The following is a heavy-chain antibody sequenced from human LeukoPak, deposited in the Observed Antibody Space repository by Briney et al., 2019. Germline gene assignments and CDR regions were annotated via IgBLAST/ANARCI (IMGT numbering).Heavy chain of an antibody. Sequence: GGSLRLSCAASGFTFSNYAMTWVRQAPGKGLEWVSTITHNGDTVYADSVKGRFTISRDNSKSTLHLQMNSLRVEDTAGYYCAKDCLTTSGWCCSPIADYWGQGTRVTVAS. CDR3: AKDCLTTSGWCCSPIADY. CDR1: GFTFSNYA. J-gene: IGHJ4*02. CDR2: ITHNGDT. V-gene: IGHV3-23*01. D-gene: IGHD6-19*01.